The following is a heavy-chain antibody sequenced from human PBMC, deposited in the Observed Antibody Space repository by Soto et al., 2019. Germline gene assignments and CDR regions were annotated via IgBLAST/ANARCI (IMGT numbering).Heavy chain of an antibody. D-gene: IGHD6-13*01. Sequence: XESLKVSWKCSGNSFTSYLIGLVLQMPGKGLEWMGIIYPGDSDTRYSPSFQGQVTISADKSISTAYLQWSSLKASDTAMYYCARGKSDEYSSSWYYYGMDVWGQGTTVTVSS. CDR2: IYPGDSDT. CDR1: GNSFTSYL. V-gene: IGHV5-51*01. J-gene: IGHJ6*02. CDR3: ARGKSDEYSSSWYYYGMDV.